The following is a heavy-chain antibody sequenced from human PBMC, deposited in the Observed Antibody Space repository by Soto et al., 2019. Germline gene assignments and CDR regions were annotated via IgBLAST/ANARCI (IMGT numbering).Heavy chain of an antibody. J-gene: IGHJ6*02. D-gene: IGHD3-16*02. Sequence: ASVKVSCKASGYTFTRSGISWVRQAPGQGLEWMGWISTYNGDTNYAQTFQGRVTMTTDTSTSTAYMELRSLKTEDTAVYYCTTVSHDPIVSTDYGMDVWGQGTTVTVSS. CDR3: TTVSHDPIVSTDYGMDV. CDR1: GYTFTRSG. V-gene: IGHV1-18*01. CDR2: ISTYNGDT.